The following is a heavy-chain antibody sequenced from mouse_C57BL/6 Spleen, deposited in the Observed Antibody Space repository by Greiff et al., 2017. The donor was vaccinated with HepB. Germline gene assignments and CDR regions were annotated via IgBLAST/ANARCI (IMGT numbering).Heavy chain of an antibody. J-gene: IGHJ4*01. CDR1: GYTFTSYW. CDR2: IDPSDSYT. CDR3: ARAIDSSGDRYYAMDY. V-gene: IGHV1-69*01. D-gene: IGHD3-2*02. Sequence: QVQLQQPGAELVMPGASVKLSCKASGYTFTSYWMHWVKQRPGQGLEWIGEIDPSDSYTNYNQKFKGKSTLTVDKSSSTAYMQLSSLTSEDSAVYYCARAIDSSGDRYYAMDYWGQGTSVTVSS.